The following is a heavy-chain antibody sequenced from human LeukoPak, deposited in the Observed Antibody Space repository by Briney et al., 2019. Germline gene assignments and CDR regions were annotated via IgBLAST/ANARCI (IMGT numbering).Heavy chain of an antibody. D-gene: IGHD6-19*01. V-gene: IGHV3-48*01. J-gene: IGHJ4*02. CDR2: ISTSSSTY. CDR1: AFTFNTFS. CDR3: AKFRPVAGTPQNKYFDY. Sequence: GRSLRPSCPASAFTFNTFSTDCVRQAPRKGMEWDSYISTSSSTYYYADSVKGRFTISRDNDKNSLYLQMSRLRAEDTAVYYCAKFRPVAGTPQNKYFDYWGQGTLVTVSS.